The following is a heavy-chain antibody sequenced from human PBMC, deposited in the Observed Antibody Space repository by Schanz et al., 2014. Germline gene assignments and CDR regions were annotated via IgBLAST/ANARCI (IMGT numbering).Heavy chain of an antibody. CDR1: GYSFTPFP. Sequence: QVQLVQSWAEVKGPGASVKVSCKASGYSFTPFPIHWVRQAPGQRLEWMGWINAGTGNTEYSQKFQGRVTITRDTSASTAYMELTSLRSEDTAVYYCAGTYCSSTSCYTGYYYMDVWGKGTTVTVSS. CDR3: AGTYCSSTSCYTGYYYMDV. J-gene: IGHJ6*03. V-gene: IGHV1-3*01. D-gene: IGHD2-2*02. CDR2: INAGTGNT.